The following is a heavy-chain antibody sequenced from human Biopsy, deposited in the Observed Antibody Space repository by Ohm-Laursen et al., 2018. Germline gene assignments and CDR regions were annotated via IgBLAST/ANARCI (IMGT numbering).Heavy chain of an antibody. CDR1: GFTFTNYG. CDR3: AKDRYNYTPIGGFSMDV. CDR2: IFYDGSNT. Sequence: RSLSLSCTASGFTFTNYGMQWVRQAPGKGLEWVAFIFYDGSNTYYADSAKGRFTISRDNSRDTLYLQMSSLRAEDTAVYYCAKDRYNYTPIGGFSMDVWGQGTTVTVSS. J-gene: IGHJ6*02. D-gene: IGHD5-18*01. V-gene: IGHV3-30*18.